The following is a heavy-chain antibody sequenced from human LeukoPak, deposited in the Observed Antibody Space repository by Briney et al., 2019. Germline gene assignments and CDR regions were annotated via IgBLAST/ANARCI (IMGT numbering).Heavy chain of an antibody. CDR1: GGSISSGDYY. V-gene: IGHV4-30-4*01. CDR3: ARAVGHDYVWGSYRVYFDY. CDR2: IYYSGST. J-gene: IGHJ4*02. Sequence: PSQTLSLTCTDSGGSISSGDYYWSWIRQPPGKGLEWIGYIYYSGSTYYNPSLKSRVTISVDTSKNQFSLKLSSVTAADTDVYYCARAVGHDYVWGSYRVYFDYWGQGTLVTVSS. D-gene: IGHD3-16*02.